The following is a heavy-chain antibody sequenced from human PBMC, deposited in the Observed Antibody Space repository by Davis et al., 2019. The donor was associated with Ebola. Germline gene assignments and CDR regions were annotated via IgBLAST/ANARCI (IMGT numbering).Heavy chain of an antibody. CDR3: ARAYDFWSGYLAGDL. Sequence: ASVKVSCKASGYTFTGYYMHWVRQAPGQGLEWMGWINPNSGGTNYAQKFQGRVTMTRDTSISTAYMELSRLRSDDTAVYYCARAYDFWSGYLAGDLWGQGTLVTVSS. V-gene: IGHV1-2*02. CDR1: GYTFTGYY. CDR2: INPNSGGT. J-gene: IGHJ4*02. D-gene: IGHD3-3*01.